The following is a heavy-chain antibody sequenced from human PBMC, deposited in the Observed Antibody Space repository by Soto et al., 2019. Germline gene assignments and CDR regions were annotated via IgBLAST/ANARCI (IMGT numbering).Heavy chain of an antibody. CDR1: GGTFSSYA. V-gene: IGHV1-69*13. D-gene: IGHD3-22*01. CDR2: IIPIFGTA. J-gene: IGHJ4*02. CDR3: AREYHYDSSGYQPYYFDY. Sequence: GASVKLSCKASGGTFSSYAISWVRQAPGQGLEWMGGIIPIFGTANYAQKFQGRVTITADESTSTAYMELSSLRSEDTAVYYCAREYHYDSSGYQPYYFDYWGQGTLVTVSS.